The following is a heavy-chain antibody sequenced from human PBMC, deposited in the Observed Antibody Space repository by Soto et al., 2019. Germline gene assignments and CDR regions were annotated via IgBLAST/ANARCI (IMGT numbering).Heavy chain of an antibody. CDR3: ARVRDGSGSSGYFAY. J-gene: IGHJ1*01. V-gene: IGHV3-11*01. CDR1: GFTFSDYY. D-gene: IGHD3-22*01. Sequence: QVQLVESGGGLVKPGGSLRLSCAASGFTFSDYYMSWIRKAPGKGLEWVSYISSSGNIIYYADSVKGRFTISRDNAMNSLNLQLNSLRDEDTAVYYCARVRDGSGSSGYFAYWGQGTLVTVSS. CDR2: ISSSGNII.